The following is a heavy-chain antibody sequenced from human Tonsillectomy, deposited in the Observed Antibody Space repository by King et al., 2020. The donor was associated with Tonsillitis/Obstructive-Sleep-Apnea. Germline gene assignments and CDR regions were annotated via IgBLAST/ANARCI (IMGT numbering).Heavy chain of an antibody. V-gene: IGHV1-46*01. CDR1: GYTFTSYY. D-gene: IGHD1-14*01. CDR2: INPSGGST. J-gene: IGHJ3*02. Sequence: QLVQSGAEVKKPGASVKVSCKASGYTFTSYYMHWVRQAPGQGLEWMGIINPSGGSTSYAQKFQGRVTMTRDTSPSTVYMELSSLSSENTAVYYCAWAHRPLNAFDIWGQGXMVTVSS. CDR3: AWAHRPLNAFDI.